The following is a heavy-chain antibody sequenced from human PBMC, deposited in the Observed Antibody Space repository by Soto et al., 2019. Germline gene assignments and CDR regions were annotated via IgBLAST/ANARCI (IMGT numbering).Heavy chain of an antibody. CDR3: ARIRVYLEWFPVDV. CDR1: GGTFSSYA. Sequence: ASVKVSCKASGGTFSSYAISWVRQAPGQGLEWMGGIIPIFGTANYAQKFQGRVTITADESTSTAYMELSSLRSEDTAVYYCARIRVYLEWFPVDVWGQGTTVTVSS. J-gene: IGHJ6*02. D-gene: IGHD3-3*01. V-gene: IGHV1-69*13. CDR2: IIPIFGTA.